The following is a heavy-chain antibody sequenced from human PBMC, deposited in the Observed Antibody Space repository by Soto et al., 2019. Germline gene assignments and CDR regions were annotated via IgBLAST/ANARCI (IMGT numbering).Heavy chain of an antibody. CDR1: GFTFSSYG. V-gene: IGHV3-33*01. CDR2: IWYDGSNK. Sequence: QVQLVESGGGVVQPGRSLRLSCAASGFTFSSYGMHWVRQAPGKGLEWVAVIWYDGSNKYYADSVKGRFTISRDNSKNTLYLQMNSLRAEDTAVYYCARHMNGIAGSFDYWGQGTLVIVSS. D-gene: IGHD6-13*01. J-gene: IGHJ4*02. CDR3: ARHMNGIAGSFDY.